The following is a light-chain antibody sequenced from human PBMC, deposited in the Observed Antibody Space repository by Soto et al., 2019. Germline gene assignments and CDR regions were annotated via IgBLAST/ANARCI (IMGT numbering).Light chain of an antibody. CDR2: ATS. CDR1: KDISNS. V-gene: IGKV1-27*01. Sequence: DIQMTQSPSSLSASVGDRVTITCRASKDISNSLAWYQQKPGKVPKVLIYATSILQSGVQARFSGSGSGTDFTLTMSSLHPEDVATYYCQNYNSAPLTFGGGTKVEI. J-gene: IGKJ4*01. CDR3: QNYNSAPLT.